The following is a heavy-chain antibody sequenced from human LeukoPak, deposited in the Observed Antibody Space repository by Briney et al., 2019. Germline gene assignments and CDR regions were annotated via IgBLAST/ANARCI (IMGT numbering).Heavy chain of an antibody. V-gene: IGHV4-39*07. Sequence: SETLSLTCTVSGGSISSSSYYWGWIRQPPGKGLGWIGSIYYSGSTNYNPSLKSRVTISVDTSKNQFSLKLSSVTAADTAVYCCASLNVDYGDYWGQGTLVTVSS. J-gene: IGHJ4*02. CDR2: IYYSGST. CDR1: GGSISSSSYY. CDR3: ASLNVDYGDY.